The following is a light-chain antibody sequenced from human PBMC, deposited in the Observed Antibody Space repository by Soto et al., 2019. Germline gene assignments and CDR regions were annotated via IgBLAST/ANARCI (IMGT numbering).Light chain of an antibody. CDR3: QQTYSLPPDIT. CDR2: AAS. V-gene: IGKV1-39*01. CDR1: HNIDTS. Sequence: IQMTQSPSSLSASVGDRVTITCRASHNIDTSLNWYQQKPGKAPILLIYAASSLQSGVPSRFSGSGSGTDFTLTISSLQPEDFATYYCQQTYSLPPDITFGQGTRREIK. J-gene: IGKJ5*01.